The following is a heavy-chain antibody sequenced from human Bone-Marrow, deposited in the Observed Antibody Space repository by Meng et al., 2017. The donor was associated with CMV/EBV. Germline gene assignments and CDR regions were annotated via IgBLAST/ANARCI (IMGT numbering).Heavy chain of an antibody. CDR2: ISYSGST. CDR3: ARDSSEINYYYYGMDV. Sequence: GSLRLSCTVSGGSISSSTYYWGWTRQSPGKGLEWIGSISYSGSTYYSPPLKSRVTISVDTSKNQFSLKLSSVTAADTAVYYCARDSSEINYYYYGMDVWGQGTTVTVSS. CDR1: GGSISSSTYY. J-gene: IGHJ6*02. D-gene: IGHD5-24*01. V-gene: IGHV4-39*07.